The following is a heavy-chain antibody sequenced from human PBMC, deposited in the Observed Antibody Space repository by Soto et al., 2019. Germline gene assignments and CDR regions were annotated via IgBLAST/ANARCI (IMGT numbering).Heavy chain of an antibody. D-gene: IGHD6-19*01. CDR1: GGSISSYY. Sequence: SETLSLTCTVSGGSISSYYWSWIRQPPGKGLEWIGYIYYSGSTNYNPSLKSRVTISVDKSKNQFSLKLSSVTAADTAVYFCARDPSIAVATTWGQGTLVTVSS. J-gene: IGHJ5*02. CDR3: ARDPSIAVATT. CDR2: IYYSGST. V-gene: IGHV4-59*12.